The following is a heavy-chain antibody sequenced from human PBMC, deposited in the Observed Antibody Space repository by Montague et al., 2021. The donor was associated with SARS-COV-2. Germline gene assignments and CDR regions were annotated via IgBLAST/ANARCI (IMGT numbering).Heavy chain of an antibody. CDR3: ARTTWLRGYFDL. Sequence: SETLSLTCTVSGGSIRSSSYYWGWIRQPPGKGLECIGSIYYSGSTYYNPSLKSRVTISVDTSNNHFSLKLGSVTAADTAVYYCARTTWLRGYFDLWGRGTLVTVSS. CDR2: IYYSGST. V-gene: IGHV4-39*07. J-gene: IGHJ2*01. D-gene: IGHD5-12*01. CDR1: GGSIRSSSYY.